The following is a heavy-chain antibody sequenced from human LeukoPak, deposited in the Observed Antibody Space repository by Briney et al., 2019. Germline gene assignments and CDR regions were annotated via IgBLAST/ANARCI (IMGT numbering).Heavy chain of an antibody. J-gene: IGHJ3*02. D-gene: IGHD3-16*01. CDR1: GFTFDDYA. V-gene: IGHV3-9*03. Sequence: GGSLRLSCAASGFTFDDYAMHWVRQAPGKGLEWVSGISWNSGRITYADSVKGRFTISRDNAKNSLYLQMNSLRPDDMALYYCVKQGATHDAYDIWGQGTMVIVSS. CDR2: ISWNSGRI. CDR3: VKQGATHDAYDI.